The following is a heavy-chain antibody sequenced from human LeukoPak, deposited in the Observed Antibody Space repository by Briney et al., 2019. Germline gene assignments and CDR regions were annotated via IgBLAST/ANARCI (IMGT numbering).Heavy chain of an antibody. D-gene: IGHD3-3*01. J-gene: IGHJ4*02. CDR3: ARQPYDFWSGYYSPFDY. Sequence: ASETLSLTCAVSGGSISSGGYSWSWIRQPPGKGLEWIGYIYHSGSTYYNPSLKSRVTISVDTSKNQFSLKLSSVTAADTAVYYCARQPYDFWSGYYSPFDYWGQGTLVTVSS. V-gene: IGHV4-30-2*03. CDR2: IYHSGST. CDR1: GGSISSGGYS.